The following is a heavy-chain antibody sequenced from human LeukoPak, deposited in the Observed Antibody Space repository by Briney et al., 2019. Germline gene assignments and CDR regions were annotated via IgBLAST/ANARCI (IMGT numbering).Heavy chain of an antibody. CDR1: GFTVSSNY. V-gene: IGHV3-53*01. CDR3: ARDHCSSTSCYGDTWFDP. D-gene: IGHD2-2*01. CDR2: IYSGGST. J-gene: IGHJ5*02. Sequence: GGSLRLSCAASGFTVSSNYISGVRQAPGKGLEWVSVIYSGGSTYYADSVTGRFTISRDNSKNTLYLQMNSLRTEDTAVYYCARDHCSSTSCYGDTWFDPRGQGTLVTVSS.